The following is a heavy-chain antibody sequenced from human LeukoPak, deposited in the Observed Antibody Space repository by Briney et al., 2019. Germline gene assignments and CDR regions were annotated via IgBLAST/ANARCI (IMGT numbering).Heavy chain of an antibody. J-gene: IGHJ4*02. CDR2: IYPGDSDT. V-gene: IGHV5-51*01. CDR3: ASSDSSGHCDY. Sequence: GESLKISCKCSGYSFTSYWIGWVRQLPGKGLEWMGIIYPGDSDTRYSPSFQGQVTISADKSITTAYLQWSSLKASDTAMYYCASSDSSGHCDYWGQGTLVTVSS. CDR1: GYSFTSYW. D-gene: IGHD3-22*01.